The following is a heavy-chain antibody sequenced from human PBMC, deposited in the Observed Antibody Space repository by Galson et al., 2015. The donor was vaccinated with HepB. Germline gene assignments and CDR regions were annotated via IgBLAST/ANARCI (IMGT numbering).Heavy chain of an antibody. D-gene: IGHD1-26*01. V-gene: IGHV3-23*01. CDR3: AKYQWGLLPFDY. J-gene: IGHJ4*02. CDR2: ISGSGGST. Sequence: SLRLSCAASGFTFSTYAMSWVRQSPGKGLEWVSSISGSGGSTYYVDSVKGRFTISRDNSKNTLYLQMNSLRVEDTAVYYCAKYQWGLLPFDYWGQGTLVTVSS. CDR1: GFTFSTYA.